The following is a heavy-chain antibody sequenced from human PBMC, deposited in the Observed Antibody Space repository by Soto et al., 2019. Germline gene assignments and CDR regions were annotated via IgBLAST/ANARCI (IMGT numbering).Heavy chain of an antibody. CDR1: GFTFSSYW. Sequence: PGGSLRLSCAASGFTFSSYWMSWVRQAPGKGLEWVANIKQDGSEKYYVDSVKGRFTISRDNAKNSLYLQMNSLRAEDTAVYYCASLHGDYVKHYYFDYWGQGTLVTVSS. J-gene: IGHJ4*02. D-gene: IGHD4-17*01. CDR2: IKQDGSEK. V-gene: IGHV3-7*01. CDR3: ASLHGDYVKHYYFDY.